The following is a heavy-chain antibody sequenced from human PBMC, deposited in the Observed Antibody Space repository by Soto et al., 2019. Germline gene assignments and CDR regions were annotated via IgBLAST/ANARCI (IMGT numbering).Heavy chain of an antibody. CDR1: GGSISSSSYY. CDR2: IYYSGST. Sequence: SETLSLTCTVSGGSISSSSYYWGWIRQPPGKGLEWIGSIYYSGSTYYNPSLKSRVTISVDTSKNQFSLKLSSVTAADTAVYYCARQLRYCSGGSCQNWFDPWGQGTLVTVFS. V-gene: IGHV4-39*01. J-gene: IGHJ5*02. D-gene: IGHD2-15*01. CDR3: ARQLRYCSGGSCQNWFDP.